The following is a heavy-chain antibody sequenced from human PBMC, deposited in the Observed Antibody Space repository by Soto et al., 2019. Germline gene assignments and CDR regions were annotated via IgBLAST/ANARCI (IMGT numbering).Heavy chain of an antibody. J-gene: IGHJ6*02. V-gene: IGHV4-59*01. CDR2: IYYSGST. CDR1: GGSISSYY. Sequence: SETLSLTCPVSGGSISSYYWSWIRQPPGKGLEWIGYIYYSGSTNYNPSLKSRVTISVDTSKNQFSLKLSSVTAADTAVYYCAADGGGEQQPTSYYYGMDVWGQGTTVTVSS. CDR3: AADGGGEQQPTSYYYGMDV. D-gene: IGHD6-13*01.